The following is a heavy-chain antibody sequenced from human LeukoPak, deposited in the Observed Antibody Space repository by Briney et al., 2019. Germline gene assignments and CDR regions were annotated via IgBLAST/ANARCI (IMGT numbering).Heavy chain of an antibody. J-gene: IGHJ4*02. CDR3: ANTLYGGKDY. V-gene: IGHV3-23*01. CDR1: GFTFSTYA. CDR2: IGGSGRSA. D-gene: IGHD4-23*01. Sequence: GGSLRLSCAASGFTFSTYAVSWVRQAPGKGLEWGSGIGGSGRSAYYADSVKGRFTISRDNSKNTLYLEMNSLRAEDTAVYYCANTLYGGKDYWGQGTLVTVSS.